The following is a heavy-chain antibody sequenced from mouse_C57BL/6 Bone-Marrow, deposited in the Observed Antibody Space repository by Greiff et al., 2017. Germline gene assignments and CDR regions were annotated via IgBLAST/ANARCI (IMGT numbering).Heavy chain of an antibody. CDR2: ISSGGSYT. Sequence: EVKLMESGGDLVKPGGSLKLSCAASGFTFSSYGMSWVRQTPDKRLEWVATISSGGSYTSYPDSVKGRFTISRDNAKNTLYLQMSSLKSEDTAMYYCARRDYDWFAYWGQGTLVTVSA. D-gene: IGHD2-4*01. J-gene: IGHJ3*01. CDR3: ARRDYDWFAY. CDR1: GFTFSSYG. V-gene: IGHV5-6*02.